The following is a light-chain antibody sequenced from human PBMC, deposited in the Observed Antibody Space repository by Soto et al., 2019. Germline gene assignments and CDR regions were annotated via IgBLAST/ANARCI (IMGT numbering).Light chain of an antibody. J-gene: IGLJ1*01. CDR2: EVI. CDR3: SSYTSSSTL. CDR1: SSDVGSYNY. Sequence: QSALTQPASVSGSPGQSITISCTGTSSDVGSYNYVSWYQQHPGKAPKLMIYEVIDRPSGISSRFSGSKSGNTASLTISGLQTEDRADYYCSSYTSSSTLFGNGTKVTVL. V-gene: IGLV2-14*01.